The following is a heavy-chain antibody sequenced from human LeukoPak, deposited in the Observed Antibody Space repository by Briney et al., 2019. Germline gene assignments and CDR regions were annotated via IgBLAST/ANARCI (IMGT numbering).Heavy chain of an antibody. V-gene: IGHV1-18*01. D-gene: IGHD2-21*01. CDR2: ISAYNGNT. CDR1: GYTFTSYG. J-gene: IGHJ4*02. Sequence: ASVKVSCKASGYTFTSYGISWVRQAPGQGLEWMGWISAYNGNTNYVQKLQGRVAMTTDASTSTAYMELRSLRSDDTAVYYCATGSYCGGDCYHRPFDYWGQGTLVTVSS. CDR3: ATGSYCGGDCYHRPFDY.